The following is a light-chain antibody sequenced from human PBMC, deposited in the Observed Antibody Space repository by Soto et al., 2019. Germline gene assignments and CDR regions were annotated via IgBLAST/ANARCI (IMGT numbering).Light chain of an antibody. CDR2: DVS. Sequence: QSVLTRPASVSGSPGHSITISCTVASSDVGGYNYVSWYQQHPGKAPKPMIYDVSNRPSGVSNRFSGSKSGNTASLTISGLQAEDEADYYCSSYTSSSTPFYVFGTGTKVTVL. J-gene: IGLJ1*01. V-gene: IGLV2-14*01. CDR1: SSDVGGYNY. CDR3: SSYTSSSTPFYV.